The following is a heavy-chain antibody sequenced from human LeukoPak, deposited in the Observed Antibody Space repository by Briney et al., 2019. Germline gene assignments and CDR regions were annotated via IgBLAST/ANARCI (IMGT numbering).Heavy chain of an antibody. D-gene: IGHD3-22*01. Sequence: GASVKVSCKASGYNFTGYCMHWLRQAPGQGLEWMGWMNPNSGNTGYAQKFQGRVAITRNTSISTAYMELSSLRSEDTAVYYCARGPYYYDSSGYSFDYWGQGTLVTVSS. CDR2: MNPNSGNT. V-gene: IGHV1-8*03. CDR3: ARGPYYYDSSGYSFDY. CDR1: GYNFTGYC. J-gene: IGHJ4*02.